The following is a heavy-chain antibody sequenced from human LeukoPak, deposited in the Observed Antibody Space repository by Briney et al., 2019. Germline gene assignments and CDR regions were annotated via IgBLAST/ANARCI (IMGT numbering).Heavy chain of an antibody. CDR2: ISRTGSTT. Sequence: PGGSLRLSCAASGFTFSADSMNWVRQAPAKGLEWIPYISRTGSTTYYGDSVKGRSTISRDNAKNSLFLQLNNLRDEDTAVYFCARDRPGKYYFDSWGQGTLVIVSS. CDR3: ARDRPGKYYFDS. D-gene: IGHD1-14*01. V-gene: IGHV3-48*02. J-gene: IGHJ4*02. CDR1: GFTFSADS.